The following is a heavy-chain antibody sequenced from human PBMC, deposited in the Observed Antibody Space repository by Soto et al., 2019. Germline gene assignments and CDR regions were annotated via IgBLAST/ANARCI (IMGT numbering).Heavy chain of an antibody. CDR2: IYYSGST. CDR3: ARDRRLWFGELLPPGYYYYGMDV. Sequence: KPSETLSLTCTVSGGSISSYYWSWIRQPPGKGLEWIGYIYYSGSTNYNPSLKSRVTISVDTSKNQFSLKLSSVTAADTAVYYCARDRRLWFGELLPPGYYYYGMDVWGQGTTVTVSS. V-gene: IGHV4-59*01. D-gene: IGHD3-10*01. CDR1: GGSISSYY. J-gene: IGHJ6*02.